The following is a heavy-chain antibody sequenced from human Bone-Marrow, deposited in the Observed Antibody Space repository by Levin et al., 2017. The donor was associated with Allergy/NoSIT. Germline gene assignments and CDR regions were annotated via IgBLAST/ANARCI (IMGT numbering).Heavy chain of an antibody. V-gene: IGHV4-31*03. CDR2: IYHTGNT. J-gene: IGHJ3*01. CDR3: ARDPDYDRAFDV. CDR1: GGSINSGGYD. D-gene: IGHD4-17*01. Sequence: SETLSLTCTVSGGSINSGGYDWTWIRQFPGKGLEYIASIYHTGNTNYNPSLRGRLTISMDTSKNQFSLKLSSVTDADTAVYYCARDPDYDRAFDVWGQGTMVTVSS.